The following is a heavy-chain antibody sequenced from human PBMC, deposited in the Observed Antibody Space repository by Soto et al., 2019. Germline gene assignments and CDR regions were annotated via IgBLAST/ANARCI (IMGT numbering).Heavy chain of an antibody. D-gene: IGHD3-3*01. CDR2: IKQDGSEK. V-gene: IGHV3-7*04. CDR1: GFTFSSYW. Sequence: GGSLRLSCAASGFTFSSYWMSWVRQAPGKGLEWVANIKQDGSEKYYVDSVKGRFTISRDNAKNSLYLQMNSLRAEDTAVYYCARGQDYDFWSGYYLYYFDYWGQGTLVTVSS. CDR3: ARGQDYDFWSGYYLYYFDY. J-gene: IGHJ4*02.